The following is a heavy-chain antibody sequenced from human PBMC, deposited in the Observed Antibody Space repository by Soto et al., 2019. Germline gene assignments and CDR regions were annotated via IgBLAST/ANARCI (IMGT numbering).Heavy chain of an antibody. CDR3: VKPPVITASYYYYDMDV. D-gene: IGHD4-4*01. Sequence: GGSLRLSCAASGFTFSTYPMSWVRQAPGKGLEWVSGISGSGISTYFTDSVKGRFTISRDNSKNTVFLQMNSLRDEDTAVYYCVKPPVITASYYYYDMDVWGQGTTVTVSS. CDR2: ISGSGIST. CDR1: GFTFSTYP. J-gene: IGHJ6*02. V-gene: IGHV3-23*01.